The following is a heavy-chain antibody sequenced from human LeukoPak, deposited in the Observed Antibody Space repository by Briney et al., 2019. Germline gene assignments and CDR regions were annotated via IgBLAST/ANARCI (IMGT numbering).Heavy chain of an antibody. CDR2: ISGSSSTI. CDR1: GFTFSSYS. CDR3: ARERYCSGGSCKHRPFDY. V-gene: IGHV3-48*01. J-gene: IGHJ4*02. Sequence: GGSLRLSCAASGFTFSSYSMNWVRQAPGKGLEWVSYISGSSSTIYYADSVKGRFTISRDNAKNSLYLQMNSLRAEDTAVYYCARERYCSGGSCKHRPFDYWGQGTLVTVSS. D-gene: IGHD2-15*01.